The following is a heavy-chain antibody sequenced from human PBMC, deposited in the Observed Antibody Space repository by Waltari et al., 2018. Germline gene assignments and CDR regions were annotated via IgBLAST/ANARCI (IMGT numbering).Heavy chain of an antibody. CDR1: GGSISSGSYY. J-gene: IGHJ5*02. CDR3: ARDGYSSSWSSYNWFDP. V-gene: IGHV4-61*02. CDR2: ISTSGRT. D-gene: IGHD6-13*01. Sequence: QVQLQESGPGLVKPSQTLSLTCTVSGGSISSGSYYWSWIRQPAGKGLEWIGRISTSGRTNYNPSLKSRVTISVDTSKNQFSLKLSSVTAADTAVYYCARDGYSSSWSSYNWFDPWGQGTLVTVSS.